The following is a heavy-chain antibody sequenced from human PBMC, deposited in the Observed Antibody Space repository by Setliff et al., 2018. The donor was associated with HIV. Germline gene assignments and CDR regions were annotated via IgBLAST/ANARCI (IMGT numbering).Heavy chain of an antibody. V-gene: IGHV1-69*13. J-gene: IGHJ1*01. CDR1: GGIFSSYA. CDR3: AREISGPTPPGVKGFHH. Sequence: VASVKVSCKASGGIFSSYAISWVRQAPGQGLEWMGGIIPILGTANYAQKFQDRVTITADESTTTAYMELSSLRSEDTAVYYCAREISGPTPPGVKGFHHWGQGTLVTVSS. CDR2: IIPILGTA. D-gene: IGHD3-3*01.